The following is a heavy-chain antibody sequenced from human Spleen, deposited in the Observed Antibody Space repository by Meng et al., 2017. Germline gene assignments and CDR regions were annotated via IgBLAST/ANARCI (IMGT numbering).Heavy chain of an antibody. Sequence: ASVKVSCKPSGYNFPDYYIHWVRRAPGQGLEWMGRIDPKSGDTHYAQRFQGRVTMTGDTSISTAYMELSGLRSEDTAVYYCARGRYSGYDYYFDYWGQGTLVTVSS. CDR3: ARGRYSGYDYYFDY. V-gene: IGHV1-2*06. CDR2: IDPKSGDT. J-gene: IGHJ4*02. D-gene: IGHD5-12*01. CDR1: GYNFPDYY.